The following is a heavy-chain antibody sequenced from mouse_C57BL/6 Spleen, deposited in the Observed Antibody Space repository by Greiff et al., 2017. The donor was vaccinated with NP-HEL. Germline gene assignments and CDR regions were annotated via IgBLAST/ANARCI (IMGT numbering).Heavy chain of an antibody. CDR1: GYTFTSYW. CDR3: TTVYYGSSYNYFDY. V-gene: IGHV1-69*01. D-gene: IGHD1-1*01. CDR2: IDPSDSYT. Sequence: QVQLQQPGAALVMPGASVKLSCKASGYTFTSYWMHWVKQRPGQGLEWIGEIDPSDSYTNYNQKFKGKSTLTVDKSSSTAYLQLSSLTSEDTAVYYCTTVYYGSSYNYFDYWGQGTTLTVSS. J-gene: IGHJ2*01.